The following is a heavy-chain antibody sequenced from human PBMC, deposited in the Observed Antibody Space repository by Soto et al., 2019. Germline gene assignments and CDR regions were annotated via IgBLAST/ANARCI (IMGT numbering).Heavy chain of an antibody. D-gene: IGHD3-22*01. CDR2: IYYSGST. V-gene: IGHV4-30-4*01. CDR1: GGSISSGDYY. J-gene: IGHJ5*02. Sequence: QVQLQESGPGLVKPSQTLSLTCTVSGGSISSGDYYWSWIRQPPGKGLEWIGYIYYSGSTYYNPSLKSRVTISVDTSKNQFALMLISVTAADTAVYYCAGDYDSSGYYGFDPWGHGTLVTVSS. CDR3: AGDYDSSGYYGFDP.